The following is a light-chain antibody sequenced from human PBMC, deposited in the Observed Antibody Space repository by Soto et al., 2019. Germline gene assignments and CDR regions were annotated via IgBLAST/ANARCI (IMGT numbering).Light chain of an antibody. CDR1: SSNIGSNY. CDR3: SSYTSSSTPYVV. Sequence: QSALAQPPSASGTPGQRVTISCSGSSSNIGSNYVYWYQQLPGTAPKLLIYKNNRRPSGVPDRFSGSKSGNTASLTISGLQAEDEADYYCSSYTSSSTPYVVFGGGTQLTVL. CDR2: KNN. V-gene: IGLV1-47*01. J-gene: IGLJ2*01.